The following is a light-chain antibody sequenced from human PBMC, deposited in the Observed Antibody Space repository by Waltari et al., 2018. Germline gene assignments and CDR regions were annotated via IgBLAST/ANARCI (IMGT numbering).Light chain of an antibody. Sequence: DIQMTQSPSTLSASVGDRVTITCRASQSISDWLAWYQQKPGTAPKLLIYKVSKLESGVPSRFSDSGSGTEFTLTISSLQPDDFATYYCQQYDRFSGTFGPGTKVEIK. CDR3: QQYDRFSGT. J-gene: IGKJ1*01. V-gene: IGKV1-5*03. CDR1: QSISDW. CDR2: KVS.